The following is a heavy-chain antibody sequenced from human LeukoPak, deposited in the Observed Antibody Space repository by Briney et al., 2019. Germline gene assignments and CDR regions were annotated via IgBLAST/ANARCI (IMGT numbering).Heavy chain of an antibody. D-gene: IGHD2-2*01. V-gene: IGHV3-53*01. Sequence: GGSLRLSCAASGFTVSSNYMSWVRQAPGKGLEWVSVIYSGGSTYYADSVKGRFTISRDNSKNTLYLQMNSLRAEDTAVCYCARRYCSSTSCHFDYWGQGTLVTVSS. CDR1: GFTVSSNY. CDR3: ARRYCSSTSCHFDY. J-gene: IGHJ4*02. CDR2: IYSGGST.